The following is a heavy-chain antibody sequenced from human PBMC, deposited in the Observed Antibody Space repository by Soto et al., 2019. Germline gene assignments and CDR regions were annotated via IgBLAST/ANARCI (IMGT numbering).Heavy chain of an antibody. V-gene: IGHV3-23*01. D-gene: IGHD2-2*01. CDR3: AKSFCSSSSCFFVWVDP. CDR1: GFTFSSYA. CDR2: ISGTGVPT. Sequence: EGSLRLSCAASGFTFSSYAMSWVRQAPGKGLECISLISGTGVPTLYAESVKGRFSVSRDNSKNTLFLEMNNLRVDDTAIYYCAKSFCSSSSCFFVWVDPWGPGSPFTVSS. J-gene: IGHJ5*02.